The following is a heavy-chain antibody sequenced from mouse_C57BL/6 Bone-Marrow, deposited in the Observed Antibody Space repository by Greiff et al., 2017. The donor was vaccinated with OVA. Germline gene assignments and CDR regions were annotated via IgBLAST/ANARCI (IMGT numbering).Heavy chain of an antibody. Sequence: VQLKESGAELVRPGASVTLSCKASGYTFTDYEMHWVKQTPVHGLEWIGAIDPETGGTAYNQKFKGKAILTADKSSSTAYMELRSLTSEDSAVYYCTRRGLLDYWGQGTTLTVSS. CDR3: TRRGLLDY. J-gene: IGHJ2*01. CDR1: GYTFTDYE. CDR2: IDPETGGT. D-gene: IGHD1-1*01. V-gene: IGHV1-15*01.